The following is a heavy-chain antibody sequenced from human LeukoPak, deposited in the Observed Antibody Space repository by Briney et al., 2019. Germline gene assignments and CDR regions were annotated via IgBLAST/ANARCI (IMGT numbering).Heavy chain of an antibody. V-gene: IGHV3-48*03. CDR1: GFTFSSYE. J-gene: IGHJ6*04. CDR3: AELGITMIGGV. D-gene: IGHD3-10*02. CDR2: ISISGSTI. Sequence: GGSLRLSCAASGFTFSSYEMNWVRQAPGKGLEWVSYISISGSTIYYADSVKGRFTISRDNAKNSLYLQMNSLRAEDTAVYYCAELGITMIGGVWGKGTTVTVSS.